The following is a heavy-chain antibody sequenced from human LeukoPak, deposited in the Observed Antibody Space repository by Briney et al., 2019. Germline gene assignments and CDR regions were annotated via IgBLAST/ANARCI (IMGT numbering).Heavy chain of an antibody. J-gene: IGHJ3*02. CDR3: ARGLRNTDTFDI. CDR2: IWYDGSNK. V-gene: IGHV3-33*01. Sequence: GGSLRLSCAASGFIFSNYGMHWIRQAPGKGLEWVAVIWYDGSNKYYADSVKGRFTISRDNSKNTVYLQMNSLRAEDTAVYYCARGLRNTDTFDIWGQGTMVTVSS. CDR1: GFIFSNYG.